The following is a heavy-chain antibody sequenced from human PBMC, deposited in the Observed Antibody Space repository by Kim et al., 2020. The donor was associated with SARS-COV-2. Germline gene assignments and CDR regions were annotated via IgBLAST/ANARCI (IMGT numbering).Heavy chain of an antibody. CDR1: GFTFNSYG. CDR2: IWYDGSNK. CDR3: ARDLGSVAGTFDY. V-gene: IGHV3-33*01. Sequence: GGSLRLSCAASGFTFNSYGIHWVRQAPSKGLEWVAVIWYDGSNKYYADSVKGRFTISRDNSKNTLYLQMNSLRAEDTAVYYCARDLGSVAGTFDYWGQGTLVTVSS. J-gene: IGHJ4*02. D-gene: IGHD6-19*01.